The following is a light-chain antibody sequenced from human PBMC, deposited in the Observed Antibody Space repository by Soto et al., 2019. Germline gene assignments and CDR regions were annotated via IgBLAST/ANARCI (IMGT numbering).Light chain of an antibody. Sequence: SYELTQPPSVSVSPGQTASITCSGDKLGDKYACWYQQKPGQSPVLVIYQDTKRPSGIPERFSGSNSRNTATLTISGTQAVDEADYYHQAWDSSTVVFGGGTKLTVL. V-gene: IGLV3-1*01. CDR1: KLGDKY. CDR2: QDT. CDR3: QAWDSSTVV. J-gene: IGLJ2*01.